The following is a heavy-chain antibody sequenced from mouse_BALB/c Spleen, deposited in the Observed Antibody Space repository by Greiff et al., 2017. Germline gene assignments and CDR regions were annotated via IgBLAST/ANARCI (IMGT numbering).Heavy chain of an antibody. V-gene: IGHV5-6-2*01. CDR2: INSNGGST. Sequence: EVQGVESGGGLVKLGGSLKLSCAASGFTFSSYYMSWVRQTPEKRLELVAAINSNGGSTYYPDTVKGRFTISRDNAKNTLYLQMSSLKSEDTALYYCARHEDYYAMDYWGQGTSVTVSS. CDR1: GFTFSSYY. J-gene: IGHJ4*01. CDR3: ARHEDYYAMDY.